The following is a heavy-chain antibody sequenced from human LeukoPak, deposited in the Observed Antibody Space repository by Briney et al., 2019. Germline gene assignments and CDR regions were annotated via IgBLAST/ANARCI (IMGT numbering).Heavy chain of an antibody. V-gene: IGHV3-33*01. CDR1: GFTFSSYG. Sequence: GGSLRLSCAASGFTFSSYGMHWVRQAPGKGLEWVAVIWYDGSNKYYADSVKGRFTISRDNSKNTLCLQMNSLRAEDTAVYYCARDSYGMDVWGQGTTVTVSS. J-gene: IGHJ6*02. CDR3: ARDSYGMDV. CDR2: IWYDGSNK.